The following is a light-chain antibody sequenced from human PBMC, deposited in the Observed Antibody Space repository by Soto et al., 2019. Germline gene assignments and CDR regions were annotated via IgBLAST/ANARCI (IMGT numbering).Light chain of an antibody. J-gene: IGLJ2*01. CDR2: EGS. CDR1: SGDVGSYNL. V-gene: IGLV2-23*03. CDR3: CSYAGSSTFV. Sequence: QSVLTQPASVSGSPGQSITISCTGTSGDVGSYNLVSWYQQHPGKAPKLMIYEGSKWPSGVSNRFSGSKSGNTASLTISGLQAEDEADYYCCSYAGSSTFVFGGGTKLTVL.